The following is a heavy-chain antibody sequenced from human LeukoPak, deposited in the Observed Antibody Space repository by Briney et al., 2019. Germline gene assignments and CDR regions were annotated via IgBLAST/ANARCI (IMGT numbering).Heavy chain of an antibody. J-gene: IGHJ4*02. D-gene: IGHD3-10*01. V-gene: IGHV3-23*01. Sequence: GGSLRLSCAASGFTFNSYAMSWVRQAPGKGLEWVSAISGSGGSTYYADSVKGRFTISRDNSENTLYLQMNSLRAEDTAVYYCAKDWRNYYGSGSFPDYWGQGTLLTVSS. CDR1: GFTFNSYA. CDR3: AKDWRNYYGSGSFPDY. CDR2: ISGSGGST.